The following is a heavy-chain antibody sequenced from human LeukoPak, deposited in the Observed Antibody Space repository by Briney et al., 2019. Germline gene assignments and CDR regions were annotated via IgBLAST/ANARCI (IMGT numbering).Heavy chain of an antibody. J-gene: IGHJ5*02. Sequence: PGGSLRLSCAASGFTFSSYSKNWVRQAPGKGLEWVSYISSSSTTYYADSVKGRFTISRDNSKNTLYLQMNSLRAEDTAVYYCAKAVPPGPWGQGTLDTVSS. CDR2: ISSSSTT. CDR3: AKAVPPGP. D-gene: IGHD2-2*01. V-gene: IGHV3-48*01. CDR1: GFTFSSYS.